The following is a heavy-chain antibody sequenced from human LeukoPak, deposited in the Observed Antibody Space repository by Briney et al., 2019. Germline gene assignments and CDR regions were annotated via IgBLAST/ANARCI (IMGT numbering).Heavy chain of an antibody. J-gene: IGHJ4*01. CDR3: ARDHRYAFDN. CDR1: RFTFSSFA. V-gene: IGHV3-48*01. D-gene: IGHD5-12*01. Sequence: GGSLRLSCEVSRFTFSSFAMTWVRQAPGKGLEWISYIGISSGNTKYADSVKGRFTISRDKARNSLYLQMNSLRVEDTAVYYCARDHRYAFDNWGHGTLVTVSS. CDR2: IGISSGNT.